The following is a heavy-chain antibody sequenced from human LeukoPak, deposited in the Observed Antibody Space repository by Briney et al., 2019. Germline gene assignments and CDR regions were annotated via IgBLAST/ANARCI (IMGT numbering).Heavy chain of an antibody. CDR1: GFTFSTSA. Sequence: GGSLRLSCAASGFTFSTSAIHWVRQAPGKGLEWVAVISYDGSNKYYADSVKGRFTISRDNSKNTLYLQMNTLTAEDTAVYYCAKVGPPHVSDIWGQGTMVTVSS. V-gene: IGHV3-30-3*01. CDR3: AKVGPPHVSDI. CDR2: ISYDGSNK. J-gene: IGHJ3*02. D-gene: IGHD3-10*01.